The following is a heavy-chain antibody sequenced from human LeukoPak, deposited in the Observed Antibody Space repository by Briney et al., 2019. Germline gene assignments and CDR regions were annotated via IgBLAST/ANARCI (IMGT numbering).Heavy chain of an antibody. J-gene: IGHJ5*02. CDR3: ARGGIQLWSNNWVDP. CDR2: VYYSGTT. CDR1: GGSMSSYH. Sequence: SETLSLTCTVSGGSMSSYHWSWIRQPPGKGLEWIRYVYYSGTTNYNPSLRSRVTISVDTSKNQFSLKLSSVTAADTAVYYCARGGIQLWSNNWVDPWGQGILVTVSS. D-gene: IGHD5-18*01. V-gene: IGHV4-59*01.